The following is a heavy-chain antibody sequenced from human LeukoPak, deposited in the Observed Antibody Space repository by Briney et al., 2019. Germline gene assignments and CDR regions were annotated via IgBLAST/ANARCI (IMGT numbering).Heavy chain of an antibody. J-gene: IGHJ5*02. CDR2: VHPSEGT. D-gene: IGHD3-16*01. CDR1: GGSVSHSNW. V-gene: IGHV4-4*02. CDR3: GRFWWNTTLYPFDL. Sequence: PSGTLSLTCAVSGGSVSHSNWWTWVRQSPGKGLEWIGEVHPSEGTNYNPSLKSRVTISVDTSKKWFSLKLISVTAADTAVYQCGRFWWNTTLYPFDLGGQGTLVTVSS.